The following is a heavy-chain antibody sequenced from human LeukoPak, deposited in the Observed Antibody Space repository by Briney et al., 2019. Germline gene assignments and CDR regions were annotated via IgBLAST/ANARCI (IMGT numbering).Heavy chain of an antibody. CDR1: GGSISSYY. V-gene: IGHV4-59*01. CDR2: IYYSGST. CDR3: ARGVEYSSSSGLGY. D-gene: IGHD6-6*01. Sequence: PSETLSVSCTVSGGSISSYYWSWIRQPPGKGLEWIGYIYYSGSTNYNPSLKSRVTISVDTSKNQFSPRLSSVTAADTAVYYCARGVEYSSSSGLGYWGQGTLVTVSS. J-gene: IGHJ4*02.